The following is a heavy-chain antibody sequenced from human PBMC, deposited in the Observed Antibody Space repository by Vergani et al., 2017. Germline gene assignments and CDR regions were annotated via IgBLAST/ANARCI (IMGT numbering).Heavy chain of an antibody. J-gene: IGHJ3*02. CDR1: GGSFSGYY. Sequence: QVQLQQWGAGLLKPSETLPLTCAVYGGSFSGYYWSWIRQPPGKGLEWIGEINHRGSTNYNPSLKSRVTISVDTSKNQFSLKLSSVTAADTAVYYCAREIYYDSSSYDAFDIWGQGTMVTVSS. CDR3: AREIYYDSSSYDAFDI. D-gene: IGHD3-22*01. V-gene: IGHV4-34*01. CDR2: INHRGST.